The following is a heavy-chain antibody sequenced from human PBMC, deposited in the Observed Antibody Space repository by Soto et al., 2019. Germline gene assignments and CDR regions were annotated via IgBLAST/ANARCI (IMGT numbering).Heavy chain of an antibody. CDR1: AYTFTSYG. J-gene: IGHJ6*02. D-gene: IGHD6-6*01. V-gene: IGHV1-18*04. CDR3: ATERQLAGVGYYYALDV. CDR2: ISAANGDT. Sequence: ASVKVSCKSSAYTFTSYGIGWVRQAPGQGLEWLGWISAANGDTNYAQELQGRLTLATDTSTSTAYLELRSLRSDDTAVYYCATERQLAGVGYYYALDVWGQGTTVTVSS.